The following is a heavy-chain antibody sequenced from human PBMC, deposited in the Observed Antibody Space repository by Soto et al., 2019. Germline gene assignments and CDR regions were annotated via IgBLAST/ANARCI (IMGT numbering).Heavy chain of an antibody. CDR2: ISSSGSTI. D-gene: IGHD2-2*01. CDR1: GFTFSDYY. Sequence: GGSLRLSCAASGFTFSDYYMSWIRQAPGKGLEWVSYISSSGSTIYYADSVKGRFTISRDNAKNSLYLQMNSLRAEDTAVYYCARDMGYCSSTSCPVDYWGQGTLVTVSS. CDR3: ARDMGYCSSTSCPVDY. V-gene: IGHV3-11*01. J-gene: IGHJ4*02.